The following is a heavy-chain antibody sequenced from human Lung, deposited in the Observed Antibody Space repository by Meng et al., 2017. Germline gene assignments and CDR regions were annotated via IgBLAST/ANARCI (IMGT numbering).Heavy chain of an antibody. D-gene: IGHD4-11*01. CDR1: GGFFSDDY. CDR3: ARGPTTMAHDFDY. CDR2: INHSGST. Sequence: QVKLLQWGAGLLNPSDALTLSRVVSGGFFSDDYWSWIRQPSGKGLEWIGEINHSGSTNYNPSLESRATISVDTSQNNLSLKLSSVTAADSAVYYCARGPTTMAHDFDYWGQGTLVTVSS. V-gene: IGHV4-34*01. J-gene: IGHJ4*02.